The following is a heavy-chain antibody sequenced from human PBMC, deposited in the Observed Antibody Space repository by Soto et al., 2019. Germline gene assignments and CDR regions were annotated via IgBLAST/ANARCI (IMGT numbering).Heavy chain of an antibody. Sequence: QVQLVESGGGVVQPGRSLRLSCAASGFTFSSYVMHWVRQAPGKGLEWVAVIWYDGSNKYYADSVKGRFTISRDNSKNTLYLQMNSLRAEDTAVYYCAREASMYGYYWGTCGYWGQGTLVTVSS. D-gene: IGHD4-17*01. J-gene: IGHJ4*02. V-gene: IGHV3-33*01. CDR2: IWYDGSNK. CDR1: GFTFSSYV. CDR3: AREASMYGYYWGTCGY.